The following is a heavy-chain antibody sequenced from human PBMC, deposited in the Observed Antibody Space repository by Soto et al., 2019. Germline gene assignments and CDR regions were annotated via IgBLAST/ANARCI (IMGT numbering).Heavy chain of an antibody. V-gene: IGHV4-39*02. CDR3: ARELRLRPSAPSDAFDI. J-gene: IGHJ3*02. CDR2: IYYSGST. D-gene: IGHD3-16*01. CDR1: GGSISSSSYY. Sequence: SETLSPTCTVSGGSISSSSYYWGWIHQPPGKGLEWIGSIYYSGSTYYNPSLKSRVTISVDTSKNQFSLKLSSVTAADTAVYYCARELRLRPSAPSDAFDIWGQGTMVTVSS.